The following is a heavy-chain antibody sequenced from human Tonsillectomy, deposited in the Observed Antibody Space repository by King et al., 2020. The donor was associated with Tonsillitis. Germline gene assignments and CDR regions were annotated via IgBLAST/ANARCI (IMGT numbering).Heavy chain of an antibody. CDR1: GDSISSGY. V-gene: IGHV4-59*01. J-gene: IGHJ4*02. Sequence: QLQESGPGLVKPSETLSLTCTVSGDSISSGYWSWLRQPPGKGLEWIAYISNSGKTNYNPSLKSRVSISADTSTNPFSLILSSMTAADTAVYYCARGAGWYGYWGQGTLVTVSS. D-gene: IGHD6-19*01. CDR3: ARGAGWYGY. CDR2: ISNSGKT.